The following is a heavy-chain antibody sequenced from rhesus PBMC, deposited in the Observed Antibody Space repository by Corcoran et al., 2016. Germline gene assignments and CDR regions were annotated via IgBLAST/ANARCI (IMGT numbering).Heavy chain of an antibody. D-gene: IGHD3-34*01. CDR1: GGSISSSY. CDR3: ARGGWGDDDAFDF. Sequence: QLQLQESGPGLVKPSETLSVTCAVSGGSISSSYWSWIRQAPGKGLEWIGYIYGSGSSTNYNPSLKCRVTRSVDTSKNQLSLKLSSVTTADTAVYYCARGGWGDDDAFDFWGQGLRVTVSS. J-gene: IGHJ3*01. CDR2: IYGSGSST. V-gene: IGHV4-169*01.